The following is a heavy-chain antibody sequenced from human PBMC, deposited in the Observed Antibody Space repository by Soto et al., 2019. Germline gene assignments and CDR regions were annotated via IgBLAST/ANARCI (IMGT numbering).Heavy chain of an antibody. J-gene: IGHJ6*02. CDR1: GFTFSDYY. Sequence: GGSLRLSCAASGFTFSDYYMSWIRQAPGKGLEWVSYISSSGSTIYYADSVKGRFTISRDNAKNSLYLQMNSLRAEDTAVYYCASVYCSSTSCYDYYYYYGMDVWGQGTTVTVSS. D-gene: IGHD2-2*01. V-gene: IGHV3-11*01. CDR2: ISSSGSTI. CDR3: ASVYCSSTSCYDYYYYYGMDV.